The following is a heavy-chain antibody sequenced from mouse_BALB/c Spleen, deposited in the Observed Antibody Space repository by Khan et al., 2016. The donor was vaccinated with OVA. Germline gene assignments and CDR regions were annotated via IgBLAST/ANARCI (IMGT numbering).Heavy chain of an antibody. CDR3: ARVGYNGTMDY. J-gene: IGHJ4*01. CDR2: INTYTGEP. D-gene: IGHD2-14*01. CDR1: GYTFTNYG. V-gene: IGHV9-3-1*01. Sequence: QIQLVQSGPELKKPGETVKISCKASGYTFTNYGMNWVKQAPGKGLKWMGWINTYTGEPTYADDFKGRFAFSLENSASTAYLQINNLKNEDTATYYCARVGYNGTMDYWGQGTSVTVSS.